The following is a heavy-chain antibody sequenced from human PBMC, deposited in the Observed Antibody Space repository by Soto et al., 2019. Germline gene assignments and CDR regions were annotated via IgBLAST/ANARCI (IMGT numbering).Heavy chain of an antibody. V-gene: IGHV3-9*01. Sequence: PGGSLRLSCEGFGFNFEDYAMHWIRQAPGKGLEGVSGINWNGGITGYADSVKGRFTVSRDNANNSLHLEMSSLKTEDTALYYCARGRGALTVVSNWFDPWGQGTLVTVSS. CDR2: INWNGGIT. CDR3: ARGRGALTVVSNWFDP. CDR1: GFNFEDYA. D-gene: IGHD2-15*01. J-gene: IGHJ5*02.